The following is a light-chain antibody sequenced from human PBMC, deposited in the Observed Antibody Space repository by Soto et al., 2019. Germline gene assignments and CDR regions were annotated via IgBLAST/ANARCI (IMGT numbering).Light chain of an antibody. J-gene: IGKJ1*01. CDR1: QSVSRSY. Sequence: EIVLTQSPGTLSLSPGDRATLSCRASQSVSRSYLGWYQQKHGQAPRLLMYGASIRDAGVPDRFSGSGSGTEFTLTISRLEPEDFTVYYCHHYETFGQGTKVDIK. CDR2: GAS. CDR3: HHYET. V-gene: IGKV3-20*01.